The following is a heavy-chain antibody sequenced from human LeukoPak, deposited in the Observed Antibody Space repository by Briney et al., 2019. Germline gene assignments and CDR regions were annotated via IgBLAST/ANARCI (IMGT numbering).Heavy chain of an antibody. D-gene: IGHD6-19*01. CDR1: GGSISSYY. CDR2: IYTSGST. J-gene: IGHJ3*02. CDR3: ARERRSSGWYGIGNAFDI. V-gene: IGHV4-4*07. Sequence: SETLSLTCTVSGGSISSYYWSWIRQPAGKGLEWIGRIYTSGSTNYNPSLKSRVTMSVDTSKNQFSLKLSSVTAADTAVYYCARERRSSGWYGIGNAFDIWGQGTMVTVSS.